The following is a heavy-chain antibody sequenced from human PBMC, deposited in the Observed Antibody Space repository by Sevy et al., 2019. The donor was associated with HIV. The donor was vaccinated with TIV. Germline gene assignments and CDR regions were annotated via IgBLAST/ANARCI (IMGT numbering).Heavy chain of an antibody. CDR3: ARDRIAAAGGYFDY. J-gene: IGHJ4*02. V-gene: IGHV4-61*08. D-gene: IGHD6-13*01. CDR2: ISYIGST. CDR1: GGSVSSGDYY. Sequence: SETLSLTCAVSGGSVSSGDYYWSWIRQPPGKELEWIGYISYIGSTNYNPSLKSRVTISVDKSKNLFFLTLSSVTAADTAVYYCARDRIAAAGGYFDYWGQGTLVTVSS.